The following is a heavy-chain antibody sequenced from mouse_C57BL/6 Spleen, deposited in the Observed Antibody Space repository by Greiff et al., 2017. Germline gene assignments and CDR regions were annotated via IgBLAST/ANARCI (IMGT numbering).Heavy chain of an antibody. V-gene: IGHV3-6*01. CDR3: ARDRYHYFDY. D-gene: IGHD1-3*01. CDR1: GYSITSGYY. Sequence: EVPLVESGPGLVKPSQSLSLTCSVTGYSITSGYYWNWIRQFPGNKLEWMGYISYDGSNNYNPSLKNRISITRDTSKNQFFLKLNSVTTEDTATYYCARDRYHYFDYWGQGTTLTVSS. CDR2: ISYDGSN. J-gene: IGHJ2*01.